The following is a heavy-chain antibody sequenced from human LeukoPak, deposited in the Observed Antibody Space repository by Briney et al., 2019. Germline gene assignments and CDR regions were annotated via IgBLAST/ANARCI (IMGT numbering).Heavy chain of an antibody. CDR1: GFTFSSYG. CDR3: AKAAAAPGFDF. Sequence: GGSLRLSCAASGFTFSSYGMHWVRQAPGKGLEWVATVSGSGDRMYHADSVKGRFTISRDNSKNTIYLQMNSLRAEDTALYYCAKAAAAPGFDFWGQGTLVTVSS. D-gene: IGHD6-13*01. J-gene: IGHJ4*02. CDR2: VSGSGDRM. V-gene: IGHV3-23*01.